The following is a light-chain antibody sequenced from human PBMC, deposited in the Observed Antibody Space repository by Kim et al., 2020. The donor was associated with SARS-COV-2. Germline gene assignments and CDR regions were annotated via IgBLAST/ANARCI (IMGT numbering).Light chain of an antibody. CDR1: RLRSYY. V-gene: IGLV3-19*01. CDR3: NSRESGVNHVV. Sequence: ALGQTVRITCPGDRLRSYYARWYQQKPGQAPVLVIYEKNNRASGIPDRFSGSSSGNTASLTITGAQAEDEADYYCNSRESGVNHVVFGGGTQLTVL. CDR2: EKN. J-gene: IGLJ3*02.